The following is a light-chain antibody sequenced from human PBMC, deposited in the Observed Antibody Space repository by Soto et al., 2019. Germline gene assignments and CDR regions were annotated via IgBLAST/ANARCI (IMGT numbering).Light chain of an antibody. CDR3: QQYSDWPT. J-gene: IGKJ1*01. Sequence: EILMTQSPASLAVSPGERATLSCRATQSVSSDLAWYQQKPGQAPRLLIHGASTRATGIPARLSASGSGTEFTLTISSLQSEDFALYFCQQYSDWPTFGRGTKVDIK. CDR1: QSVSSD. CDR2: GAS. V-gene: IGKV3-15*01.